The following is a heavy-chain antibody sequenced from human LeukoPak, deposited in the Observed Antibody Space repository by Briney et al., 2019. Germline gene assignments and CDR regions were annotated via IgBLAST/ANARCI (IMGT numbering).Heavy chain of an antibody. V-gene: IGHV3-53*01. CDR2: IYSGGNT. J-gene: IGHJ4*02. D-gene: IGHD3-9*01. CDR1: GFTVSSNY. Sequence: GGSLRLSCAASGFTVSSNYMSWVRQAPGKGLEGVSIIYSGGNTYYTDSVRGRFTISRDNSKNTMSLEMNSLRAEDTAVYYCVSHSDTLTSYSFDYWGQGTLVTVSS. CDR3: VSHSDTLTSYSFDY.